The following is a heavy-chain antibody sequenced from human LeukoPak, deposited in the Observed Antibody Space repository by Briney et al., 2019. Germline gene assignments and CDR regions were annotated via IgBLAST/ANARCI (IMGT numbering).Heavy chain of an antibody. Sequence: SQTLSLTCAISGDSVSSNSAAWNWIRQSPSRGLEWLGRTYYRSKWYNDYAVSVKSRITINPDTSKNQFSLQLNSVTPEDTAVYYCARSTYNRNRPGQYNWFDPWGQGTLVTVSS. J-gene: IGHJ5*02. CDR2: TYYRSKWYN. V-gene: IGHV6-1*01. CDR1: GDSVSSNSAA. D-gene: IGHD1-14*01. CDR3: ARSTYNRNRPGQYNWFDP.